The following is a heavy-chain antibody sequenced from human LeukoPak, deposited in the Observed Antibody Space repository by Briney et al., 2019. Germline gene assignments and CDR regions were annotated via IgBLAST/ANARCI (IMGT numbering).Heavy chain of an antibody. J-gene: IGHJ6*02. V-gene: IGHV3-21*01. Sequence: PRGALRLSCAASGFTFSSYSMNWVRQAPAKGLEWVSSISSSSSYIYYADSVKGRFTISRDNAKNSLYLQMNSLRAEDTAVYYCAREHDSLPSGMDVWGQGTTVTVSS. D-gene: IGHD3-22*01. CDR2: ISSSSSYI. CDR1: GFTFSSYS. CDR3: AREHDSLPSGMDV.